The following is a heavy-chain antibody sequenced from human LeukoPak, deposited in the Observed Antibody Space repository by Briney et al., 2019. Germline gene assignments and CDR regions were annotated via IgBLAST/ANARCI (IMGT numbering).Heavy chain of an antibody. V-gene: IGHV4-59*12. CDR1: GGSISSYY. Sequence: SETLSLTCTVSGGSISSYYWSWIRQPPGKGLEWIGYIYYSGSTNYNPSLKSRVTISVDTSKNQFSLKLSSVTAADTAVYYCARGRSGSWTLGYWGQGTLVTVSS. CDR3: ARGRSGSWTLGY. CDR2: IYYSGST. D-gene: IGHD5-12*01. J-gene: IGHJ4*02.